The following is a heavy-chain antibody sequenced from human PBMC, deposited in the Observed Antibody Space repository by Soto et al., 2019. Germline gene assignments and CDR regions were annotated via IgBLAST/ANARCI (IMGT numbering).Heavy chain of an antibody. CDR2: ISSSSSTI. CDR3: ARGEYSSGWYVGYFQH. Sequence: EVQLVESGGGLVQPGGSLSLSCAASGFTFSSYSLNWVRQAPGKGLEWVSYISSSSSTIYYADSVKGRFTISRDNAKNSLYLQMNSLRDEDTAVYYCARGEYSSGWYVGYFQHWGQGTLVTVSS. V-gene: IGHV3-48*02. D-gene: IGHD6-19*01. CDR1: GFTFSSYS. J-gene: IGHJ1*01.